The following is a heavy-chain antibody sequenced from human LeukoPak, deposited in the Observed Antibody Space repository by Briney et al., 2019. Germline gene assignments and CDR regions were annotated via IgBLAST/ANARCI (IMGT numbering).Heavy chain of an antibody. J-gene: IGHJ3*02. Sequence: GESLKISCKGSGYSFTNCWIGWVRQMPGKGLEWMGIIYPGDSDTRYSPSFQGQVTISADKSISTAYLQWSSLKASDTAMYYCARQPATRRGATALDIWGQGTMVTVSS. D-gene: IGHD3-10*01. CDR3: ARQPATRRGATALDI. CDR1: GYSFTNCW. CDR2: IYPGDSDT. V-gene: IGHV5-51*01.